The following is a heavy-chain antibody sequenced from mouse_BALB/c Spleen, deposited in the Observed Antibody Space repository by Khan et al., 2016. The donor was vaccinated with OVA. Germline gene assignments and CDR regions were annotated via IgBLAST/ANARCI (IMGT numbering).Heavy chain of an antibody. CDR1: GFTFSTYG. CDR2: VSTGGSYT. CDR3: TRLAYYYDSEGFAY. Sequence: EVLPVESGGDLVKPGGSLKLSCAASGFTFSTYGMSWVRQAPDKRLEWVATVSTGGSYTYYPDSVKGRFTISRDNAKNTLYLQMSGLRSEDAAMFYCTRLAYYYDSEGFAYWGQGTLVTVSA. D-gene: IGHD1-1*01. V-gene: IGHV5-6*01. J-gene: IGHJ3*01.